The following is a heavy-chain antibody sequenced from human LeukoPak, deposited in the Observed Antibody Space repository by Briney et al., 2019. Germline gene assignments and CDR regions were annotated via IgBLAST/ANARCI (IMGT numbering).Heavy chain of an antibody. J-gene: IGHJ4*02. Sequence: GGSLRLSCAVSGFTFSDYYMIWIRQAPGKGLEWVSYISSRSSTIYYADSVKGRFTISRDNAKNSLYLQMNSLRAEDTAVYYCARDSYSYGHFDYWGQGTLVTVSS. D-gene: IGHD5-18*01. CDR3: ARDSYSYGHFDY. CDR1: GFTFSDYY. V-gene: IGHV3-11*01. CDR2: ISSRSSTI.